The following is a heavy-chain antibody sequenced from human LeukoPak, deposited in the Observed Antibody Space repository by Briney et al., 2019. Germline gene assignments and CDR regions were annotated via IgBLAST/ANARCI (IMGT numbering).Heavy chain of an antibody. CDR1: GGPISSSNDY. CDR3: GRSGAAEGPTHNWFDP. V-gene: IGHV4-39*01. D-gene: IGHD6-13*01. Sequence: SETLSLTCTVSGGPISSSNDYWGWVRHPPGKGLEWIGSIYYSGTTYYSPSLRSGVTISVDTSKNQFSLKLTSVTAADTAVYYCGRSGAAEGPTHNWFDPWSQGTLVTVSS. J-gene: IGHJ5*02. CDR2: IYYSGTT.